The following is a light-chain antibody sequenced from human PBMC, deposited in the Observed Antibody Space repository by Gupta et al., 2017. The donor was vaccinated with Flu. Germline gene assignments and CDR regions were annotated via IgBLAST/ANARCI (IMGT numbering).Light chain of an antibody. V-gene: IGKV3-15*01. Sequence: EIVMTQSPATLSVSPGERATLSCRATQSITSDLAWYQQRPGQAPRPLIYGASTRATGIPDRFSASGSGTEFTLTIGSLQSEDFAVYYCQQYKNWPVTFGQGTRLEIK. J-gene: IGKJ5*01. CDR1: QSITSD. CDR2: GAS. CDR3: QQYKNWPVT.